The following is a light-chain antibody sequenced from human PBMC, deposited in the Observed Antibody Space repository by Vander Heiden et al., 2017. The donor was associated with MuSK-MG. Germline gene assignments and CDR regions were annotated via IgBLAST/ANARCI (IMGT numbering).Light chain of an antibody. J-gene: IGKJ2*01. Sequence: DIQMTQSPSSLSASGGDRVKITCRPSPDIRNKLVWYQQKPGKAPKRLLYDATSLQSGVPSRFSGSGSGTDFTLTISSLQPEDFATYYCRQPYFYPSTFGQGTRLEIK. CDR2: DAT. CDR3: RQPYFYPST. V-gene: IGKV1-17*01. CDR1: PDIRNK.